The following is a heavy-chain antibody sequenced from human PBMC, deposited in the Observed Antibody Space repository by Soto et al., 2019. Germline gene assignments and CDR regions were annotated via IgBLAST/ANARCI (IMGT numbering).Heavy chain of an antibody. J-gene: IGHJ3*02. V-gene: IGHV3-11*01. Sequence: LRLSCAASGFTFRDHYMSWIRQAPGKGLEWVSYISYSGSTIYYADSVKGRFTISRDNAKNSLYLQMNSLRAEDTAVYYCARDNLAFDIWGQGTMVTVSS. CDR3: ARDNLAFDI. CDR2: ISYSGSTI. CDR1: GFTFRDHY.